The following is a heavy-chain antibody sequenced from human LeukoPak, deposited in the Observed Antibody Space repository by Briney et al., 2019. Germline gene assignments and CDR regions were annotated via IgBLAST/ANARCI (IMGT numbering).Heavy chain of an antibody. Sequence: GGSLRLSCLTSGFTLSTNAMSWVRQAPGKGLEWISGISGSGASTYYADSVKGRFTISRDDSRNTLYLQMNSLRVEDTAVYYCAKDSGNRLYSYADLWGQGILVTVSS. CDR3: AKDSGNRLYSYADL. CDR2: ISGSGAST. V-gene: IGHV3-23*01. CDR1: GFTLSTNA. J-gene: IGHJ5*02. D-gene: IGHD3-10*01.